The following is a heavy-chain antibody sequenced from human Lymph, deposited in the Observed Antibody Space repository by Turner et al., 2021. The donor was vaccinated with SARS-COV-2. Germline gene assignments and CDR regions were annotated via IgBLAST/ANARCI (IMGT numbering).Heavy chain of an antibody. D-gene: IGHD1-26*01. CDR2: IITILGIA. V-gene: IGHV1-69*04. CDR1: GGTFSSYA. J-gene: IGHJ5*02. CDR3: ARGRLDSFGGGYYSWFDP. Sequence: QVQLVQSGAEVKKPGSSVKVSCKASGGTFSSYAINWVRQAPGQGLEWSGRIITILGIANYAQKFQGRVTSTADKSTSTAYMELSSLRSEDTAVYYCARGRLDSFGGGYYSWFDPWGQGTLVTVSS.